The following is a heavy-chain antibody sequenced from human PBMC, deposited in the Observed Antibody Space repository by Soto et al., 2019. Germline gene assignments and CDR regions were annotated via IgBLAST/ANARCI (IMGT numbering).Heavy chain of an antibody. CDR1: GVSISSNYY. V-gene: IGHV4-4*02. CDR2: ISHIGSV. CDR3: VRSVGWYAIDY. Sequence: QVLLQESGPGLVQPSGTLSLSCAVSGVSISSNYYWGWVRQSPGKGLEWLGDISHIGSVNYSPSLMSRVTISMDRSENQFSLKLNSVTAADTSVYHCVRSVGWYAIDYWGQGTLVIVSS. D-gene: IGHD6-19*01. J-gene: IGHJ4*02.